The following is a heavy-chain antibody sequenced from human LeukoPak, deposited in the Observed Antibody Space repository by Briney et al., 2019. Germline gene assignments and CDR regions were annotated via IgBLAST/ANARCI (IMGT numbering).Heavy chain of an antibody. CDR1: GFTFSSYE. V-gene: IGHV3-30*02. J-gene: IGHJ4*02. Sequence: GGSLRLSCAASGFTFSSYEMNWVRQAPGKGLEWVAFIRYDGSNKYYADSVRGRFTISRDNSKNTLYLQMNRLRAEDTAVYYCARVTGYRIEDYFDYWGQRTLVTVSS. CDR2: IRYDGSNK. CDR3: ARVTGYRIEDYFDY. D-gene: IGHD6-13*01.